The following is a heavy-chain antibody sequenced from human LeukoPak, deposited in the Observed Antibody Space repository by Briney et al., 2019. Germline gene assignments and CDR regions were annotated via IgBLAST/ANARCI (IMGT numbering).Heavy chain of an antibody. D-gene: IGHD3-3*01. CDR2: ISSSSSYI. CDR3: ARDLGGGYYMDV. V-gene: IGHV3-21*01. CDR1: GFTSSSYS. Sequence: GGSLRLSCAASGFTSSSYSMNWVRQAPGKGLEWVSSISSSSSYIYYADSVKGRFTISRDNAKNSLYLQMNSLRAEDTAVYYCARDLGGGYYMDVWGKGTTVTVSS. J-gene: IGHJ6*03.